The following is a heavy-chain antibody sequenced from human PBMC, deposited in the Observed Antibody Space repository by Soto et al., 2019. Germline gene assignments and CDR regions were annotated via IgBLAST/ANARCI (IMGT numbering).Heavy chain of an antibody. D-gene: IGHD2-21*02. CDR2: IYTSGST. V-gene: IGHV4-4*07. J-gene: IGHJ3*02. Sequence: QLQLQESGPGLVKPSETLSLNCSVSGGSFSNSYWTCIRQPAGKRLEWIGRIYTSGSTTYNPSLKSRVTLSLDTSKSQFSLRLTSVTAADTAVYYCARAPLRTAIPKDAFDIWGQGTMVTVSS. CDR3: ARAPLRTAIPKDAFDI. CDR1: GGSFSNSY.